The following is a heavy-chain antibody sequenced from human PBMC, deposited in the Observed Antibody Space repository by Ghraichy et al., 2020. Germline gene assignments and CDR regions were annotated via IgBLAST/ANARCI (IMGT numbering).Heavy chain of an antibody. Sequence: SGPTLVKPTQTLTLTCTFSGFSLSTSGVGVGWIRQPPGKALEWLALIYWDDDKRYSPSLKSRLTITKDTSKNQVVLTMTNMDPVDTATYYCAHIPYDYDSMHDAFDIWGQGTMVTVSS. CDR3: AHIPYDYDSMHDAFDI. V-gene: IGHV2-5*02. CDR1: GFSLSTSGVG. CDR2: IYWDDDK. J-gene: IGHJ3*02. D-gene: IGHD3-22*01.